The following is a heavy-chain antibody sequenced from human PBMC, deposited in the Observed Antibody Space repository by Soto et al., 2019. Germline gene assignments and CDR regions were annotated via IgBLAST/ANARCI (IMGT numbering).Heavy chain of an antibody. Sequence: SVKVSCRASGGTFSSYAISWVRQAPGQGLEWMGGFIPIFGTANYAQKFQGRVTITADESTSTAYMELSSLRSENTAVYYCARVITRTKAYFDYVCQGTLHAVSS. V-gene: IGHV1-69*13. D-gene: IGHD1-20*01. J-gene: IGHJ4*02. CDR3: ARVITRTKAYFDY. CDR1: GGTFSSYA. CDR2: FIPIFGTA.